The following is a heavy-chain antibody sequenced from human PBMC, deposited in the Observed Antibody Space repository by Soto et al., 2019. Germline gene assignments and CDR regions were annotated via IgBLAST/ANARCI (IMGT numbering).Heavy chain of an antibody. Sequence: QVQLVESGGGVVQPGGSLRLSCAASGFSFSNYAMNWVRQGPDKGLEWVALISYEGSAQYYADSVKGRFTISRDNSRKTLDLQMNSPRVEDTALYYWTKSGWSSSGWSDYWGQGTLVTVPS. V-gene: IGHV3-30*18. CDR3: TKSGWSSSGWSDY. J-gene: IGHJ4*02. CDR1: GFSFSNYA. CDR2: ISYEGSAQ. D-gene: IGHD6-19*01.